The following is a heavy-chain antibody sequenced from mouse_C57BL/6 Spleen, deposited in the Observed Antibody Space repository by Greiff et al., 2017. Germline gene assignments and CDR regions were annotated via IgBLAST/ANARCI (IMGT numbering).Heavy chain of an antibody. D-gene: IGHD1-1*01. J-gene: IGHJ4*01. CDR1: GYSFTGYY. CDR2: INPSTGGT. V-gene: IGHV1-42*01. Sequence: EVQLQQSGPELVKPGASVKISCKASGYSFTGYYMNWVKQSPEKSLEWIGEINPSTGGTTYNQKFKAKATLTVDKSSSTAYMQLKSLTSEDSAVYYCARLGQYYGSRDAMDYWGQGTSVTVSS. CDR3: ARLGQYYGSRDAMDY.